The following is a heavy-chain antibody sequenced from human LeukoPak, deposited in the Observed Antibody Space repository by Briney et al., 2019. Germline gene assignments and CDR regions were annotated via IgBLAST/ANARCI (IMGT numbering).Heavy chain of an antibody. D-gene: IGHD1-1*01. CDR2: IHHDGRT. CDR1: GGSITSNNW. V-gene: IGHV4-4*02. CDR3: ARAVQLERPPPLKGYYYMDV. J-gene: IGHJ6*03. Sequence: SETLSLTCAVSGGSITSNNWWSRVRQSPGKGLEWFGEIHHDGRTNYNPSLKSRVTISADTSKNQFYLKLRSVTAADTAVYYCARAVQLERPPPLKGYYYMDVWGKGTTVTVSS.